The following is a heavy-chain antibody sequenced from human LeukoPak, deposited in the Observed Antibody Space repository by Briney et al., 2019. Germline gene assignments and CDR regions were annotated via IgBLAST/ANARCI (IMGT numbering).Heavy chain of an antibody. J-gene: IGHJ4*02. CDR3: ASDFGY. D-gene: IGHD3-10*01. CDR1: GGSISTDY. CDR2: IYTSGST. Sequence: SEPLSLTCTVSGGSISTDYWTWIRQPAGKGLEWIGLIYTSGSTNYNPSLKSRVTMSVDTSQNQFSLKLTSVTAADTAVYYCASDFGYWGQGTLVTVSS. V-gene: IGHV4-4*07.